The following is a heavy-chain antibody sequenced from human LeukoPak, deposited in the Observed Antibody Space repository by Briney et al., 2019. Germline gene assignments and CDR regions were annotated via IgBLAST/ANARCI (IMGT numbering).Heavy chain of an antibody. CDR1: GYSFISYW. D-gene: IGHD3-22*01. CDR2: IYPGDSDT. J-gene: IGHJ4*02. Sequence: GESLKISCKGSGYSFISYWIGWVRHMPGKGLEWMGIIYPGDSDTRYSPSFQGQVTISADKSISTAYLQWSSLKASDTAMYYCARRDYYDSSNYFYFDYWGQGTLVTVSS. V-gene: IGHV5-51*01. CDR3: ARRDYYDSSNYFYFDY.